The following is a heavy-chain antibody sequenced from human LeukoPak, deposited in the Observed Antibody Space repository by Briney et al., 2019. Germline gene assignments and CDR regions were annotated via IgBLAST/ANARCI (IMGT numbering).Heavy chain of an antibody. CDR2: IDSNGVTT. CDR3: AKGDDFLADYRCRFDY. Sequence: PGGSLRLSCEVSGFAFSSYVMSWFRQAPGNGLEWVSAIDSNGVTTNHADSVKGRFTISRDNSKNTLYLQLSSLRVEDTAVYYCAKGDDFLADYRCRFDYWGQGTLVTVSS. D-gene: IGHD3-9*01. V-gene: IGHV3-23*01. CDR1: GFAFSSYV. J-gene: IGHJ4*02.